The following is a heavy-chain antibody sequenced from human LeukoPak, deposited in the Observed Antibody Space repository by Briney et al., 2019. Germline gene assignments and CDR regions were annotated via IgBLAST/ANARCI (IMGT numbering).Heavy chain of an antibody. CDR1: GGSISNYY. V-gene: IGHV4-59*01. D-gene: IGHD7-27*01. CDR2: IYYSGST. Sequence: SETLSLTCTVSGGSISNYYWSWIRQPPGKGLEWIGYIYYSGSTNYNPSLKSRVTISVDTSKNQFSLKLRSVTAADTAVYYCASRKLGNDYWGQGTLVTVSS. CDR3: ASRKLGNDY. J-gene: IGHJ4*02.